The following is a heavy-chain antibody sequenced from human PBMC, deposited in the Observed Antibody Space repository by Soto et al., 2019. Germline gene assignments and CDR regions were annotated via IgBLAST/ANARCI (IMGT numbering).Heavy chain of an antibody. V-gene: IGHV3-30-3*01. CDR1: GFTFSSYA. Sequence: PGGSLRLSCAASGFTFSSYAMHWVRQAPGKGLEWVAVISYDGSNKYYADSVKGRFTISRDNSKNTLYLQMNSLRAEDTAVYYCARDFGIAVAGIYYYYGMDVWGQGTTVTVSS. J-gene: IGHJ6*02. D-gene: IGHD6-19*01. CDR2: ISYDGSNK. CDR3: ARDFGIAVAGIYYYYGMDV.